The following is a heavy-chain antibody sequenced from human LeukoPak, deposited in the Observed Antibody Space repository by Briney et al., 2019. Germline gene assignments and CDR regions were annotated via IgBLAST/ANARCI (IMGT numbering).Heavy chain of an antibody. J-gene: IGHJ5*02. CDR2: IYYSGST. V-gene: IGHV4-59*08. CDR1: GGSISSYY. D-gene: IGHD6-19*01. CDR3: ARHVSGWYDWFDP. Sequence: PSETLSLTCTVSGGSISSYYWSWIRQPPGKGLEWIGCIYYSGSTNYNPSLKSRVTISVDTSKNQFSLKLSSVTAADTAVYYCARHVSGWYDWFDPWGQGTLVTVSS.